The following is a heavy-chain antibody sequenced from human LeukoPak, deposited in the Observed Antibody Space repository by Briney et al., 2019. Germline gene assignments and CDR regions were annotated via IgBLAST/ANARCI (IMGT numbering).Heavy chain of an antibody. CDR1: GFTFSSHW. V-gene: IGHV3-74*03. J-gene: IGHJ5*02. Sequence: GGSLRLSCAASGFTFSSHWMQWVRQAPGEGLVWVSRINPDGSTTKNADSVEGRFTISRDNARSTVFLQLNSLRAEDTAVYYCAREINKWFDTWGQGTLVTVSS. CDR2: INPDGSTT. CDR3: AREINKWFDT.